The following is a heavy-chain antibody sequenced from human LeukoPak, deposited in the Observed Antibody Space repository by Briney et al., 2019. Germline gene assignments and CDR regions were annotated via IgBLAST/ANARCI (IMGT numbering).Heavy chain of an antibody. J-gene: IGHJ4*02. CDR3: ARGPPNWGFDY. D-gene: IGHD7-27*01. CDR1: GYTFTSYD. V-gene: IGHV1-8*01. CDR2: KSPNSGNT. Sequence: ASVKVSCKASGYTFTSYDINWVRQATGQGLEWMGWKSPNSGNTGYAQKFQGRVNMTRNTFINTAYMELSSLRSEDTAVYYCARGPPNWGFDYWGPGTLVTVSS.